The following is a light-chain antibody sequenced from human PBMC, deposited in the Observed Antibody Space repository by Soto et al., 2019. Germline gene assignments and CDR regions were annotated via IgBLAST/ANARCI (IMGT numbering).Light chain of an antibody. V-gene: IGKV1-17*01. CDR1: QGIRND. CDR2: DVS. Sequence: IKMTQSPSSLSASVGDRVTITGRASQGIRNDLGWYQQKPGKAPKLLIYDVSTLESGVPSRFSGSGSGTEFNLTISSLQPEDFAVYYCQQRSNWPTFGQGTKVDI. J-gene: IGKJ1*01. CDR3: QQRSNWPT.